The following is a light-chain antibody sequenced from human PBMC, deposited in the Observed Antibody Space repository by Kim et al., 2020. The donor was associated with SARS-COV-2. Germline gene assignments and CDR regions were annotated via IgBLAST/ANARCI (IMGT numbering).Light chain of an antibody. V-gene: IGLV1-44*01. CDR3: AAWDDSLNAYV. CDR2: SNN. Sequence: GQRVTISCTGSSTNIGGNTVNWYQQHPGTAPKLLIFSNNQRPSGVPDRRSGAKSGTSAALPISGLQSEDEADYYCAAWDDSLNAYVFGTGTKVTVL. CDR1: STNIGGNT. J-gene: IGLJ1*01.